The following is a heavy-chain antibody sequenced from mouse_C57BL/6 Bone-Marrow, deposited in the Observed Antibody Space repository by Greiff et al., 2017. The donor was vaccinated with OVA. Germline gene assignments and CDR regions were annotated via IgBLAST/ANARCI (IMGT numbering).Heavy chain of an antibody. CDR1: GYTFTSYW. D-gene: IGHD2-5*01. V-gene: IGHV1-72*01. Sequence: QVQLQQPGAELVKPGASVKLSCKASGYTFTSYWMHWVKPRPGRGLEWIGRLDPNSGGTKYHETFKSQATLTVDKPSSTAYMQLSSLTSEDSAVYDGARPYYSNYEGGAYWGQGTRVTVTA. J-gene: IGHJ3*01. CDR3: ARPYYSNYEGGAY. CDR2: LDPNSGGT.